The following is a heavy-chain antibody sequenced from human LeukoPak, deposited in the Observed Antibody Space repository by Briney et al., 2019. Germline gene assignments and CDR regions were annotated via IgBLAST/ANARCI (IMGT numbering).Heavy chain of an antibody. D-gene: IGHD3-16*01. J-gene: IGHJ4*02. CDR2: ISGDGGST. Sequence: GGSLRLSCAASGFTFDDYAMHWVRQAPGKGLEWVSLISGDGGSTYYADSVKGRFTISRDNSKNSLYLQMNSLRTEDTALYYCAKDIHYDYVWGSLDYWDQGTLVTVSS. V-gene: IGHV3-43*02. CDR1: GFTFDDYA. CDR3: AKDIHYDYVWGSLDY.